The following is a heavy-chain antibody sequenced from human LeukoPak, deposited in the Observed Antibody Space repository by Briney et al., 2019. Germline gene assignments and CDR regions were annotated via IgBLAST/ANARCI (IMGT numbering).Heavy chain of an antibody. CDR2: IGDSGGST. V-gene: IGHV3-23*01. D-gene: IGHD2-15*01. CDR3: AKVLEYCSGAYCPYYFDY. Sequence: GGSLRLSCAASGFTFSGYAMSWVRQAPGKGLEWVSAIGDSGGSTYYADSVKGRFTISRDNSKNTLYLQMNSLRADDTAVYYCAKVLEYCSGAYCPYYFDYWGQGTLVTVSS. J-gene: IGHJ4*02. CDR1: GFTFSGYA.